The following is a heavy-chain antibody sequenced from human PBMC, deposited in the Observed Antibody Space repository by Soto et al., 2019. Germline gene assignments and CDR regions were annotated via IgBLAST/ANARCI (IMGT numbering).Heavy chain of an antibody. CDR2: LVPKFGAP. V-gene: IGHV1-69*06. CDR3: ARWAGECTERDWFAPLDF. J-gene: IGHJ4*02. D-gene: IGHD3-9*01. CDR1: GGSFSSHC. Sequence: QAHLVQSGAEVKKPGSSVKVSCRASGGSFSSHCLIWVRQAPGQGLEWMGGLVPKFGAPKYAQKFQDRVTITADISTTTVYMELNRLKVEDTAMYFCARWAGECTERDWFAPLDFWGQGTPLTVSS.